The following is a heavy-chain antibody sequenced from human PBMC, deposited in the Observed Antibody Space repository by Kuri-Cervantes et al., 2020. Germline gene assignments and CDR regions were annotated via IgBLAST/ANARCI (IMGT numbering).Heavy chain of an antibody. CDR2: ISYDGSNK. Sequence: GESLKISCAASGFTFSSYAMHWVRQAPGKGLEWVAVISYDGSNKYYADSVKGRFTISRDSAKNSLYLQMNSLRDEDTAVYYCARDWEAARVFDYWGQGTLVTVSS. CDR3: ARDWEAARVFDY. CDR1: GFTFSSYA. D-gene: IGHD6-6*01. J-gene: IGHJ4*02. V-gene: IGHV3-30-3*01.